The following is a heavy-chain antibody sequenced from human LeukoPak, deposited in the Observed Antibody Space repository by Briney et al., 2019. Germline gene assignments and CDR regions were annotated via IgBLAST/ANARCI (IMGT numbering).Heavy chain of an antibody. J-gene: IGHJ4*02. Sequence: SETLSLTCTVSGGSISSGGYYWSWIRQHPGKGLEWIGYIYYSGSTYYNPSLKSRVTISVDTSKNQFSLKLSSVTAADTAVYYCARAPDSRFDYWGQGTLVTVSS. CDR2: IYYSGST. V-gene: IGHV4-31*03. CDR1: GGSISSGGYY. CDR3: ARAPDSRFDY.